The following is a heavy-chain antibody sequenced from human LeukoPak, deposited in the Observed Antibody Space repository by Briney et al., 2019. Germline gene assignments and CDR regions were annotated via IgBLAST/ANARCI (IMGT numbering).Heavy chain of an antibody. Sequence: GGSLRLSCAASRFTFSSYAMSWVRQAPGKGLEWVSVISATDGSTYYADSVKGRFTISRDNSKNTLYLQMNSLRAEDTAVYFCAKDLLSGYRLFYFDCWGQGTLVTVSS. CDR1: RFTFSSYA. J-gene: IGHJ4*02. D-gene: IGHD5-12*01. CDR2: ISATDGST. CDR3: AKDLLSGYRLFYFDC. V-gene: IGHV3-23*01.